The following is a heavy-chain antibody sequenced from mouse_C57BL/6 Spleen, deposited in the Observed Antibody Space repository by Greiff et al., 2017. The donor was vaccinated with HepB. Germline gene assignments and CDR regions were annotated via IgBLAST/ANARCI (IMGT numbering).Heavy chain of an antibody. V-gene: IGHV1-55*01. J-gene: IGHJ3*01. D-gene: IGHD5-5*01. Sequence: QVQLQQPGAELVKPGASVKMSCKASGYTFTSYWITWVKQRPGQGLEWIGDIYPGSGSTNYNEKFKNKATLTVDTSSSTAYMQLSSLTSEDSAVYYCARGNYWIYLAWIAYWGQGALVTVSA. CDR2: IYPGSGST. CDR1: GYTFTSYW. CDR3: ARGNYWIYLAWIAY.